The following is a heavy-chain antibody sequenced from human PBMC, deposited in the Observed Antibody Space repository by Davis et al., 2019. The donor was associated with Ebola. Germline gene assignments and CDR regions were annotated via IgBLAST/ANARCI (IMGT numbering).Heavy chain of an antibody. CDR2: INAGNGNT. CDR3: ARVRFWPAGPEAFDY. CDR1: GYTFTSYY. D-gene: IGHD3-3*01. J-gene: IGHJ4*02. V-gene: IGHV1-3*01. Sequence: ASVKVSCKASGYTFTSYYMHWVRQAPGQRLEWMGWINAGNGNTKYSQKFQGRVTITRDTSASTAYMELSSLRSEDTAVYYCARVRFWPAGPEAFDYWGQGTLVTVSS.